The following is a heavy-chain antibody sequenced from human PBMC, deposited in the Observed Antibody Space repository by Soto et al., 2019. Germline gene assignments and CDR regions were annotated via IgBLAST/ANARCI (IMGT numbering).Heavy chain of an antibody. CDR3: ARIRSSSSHYYYYGMDV. Sequence: SGLTLVNPTQTLTLTCTFSGFSLSTSGICVSWIRQPPEKALEWLALIDWDDDKYYSTSLKTRLTISKDTSTSQVVLTMTNMDPVDTATYYCARIRSSSSHYYYYGMDVWGQGTTVTVSS. V-gene: IGHV2-70*01. CDR1: GFSLSTSGIC. D-gene: IGHD6-13*01. CDR2: IDWDDDK. J-gene: IGHJ6*02.